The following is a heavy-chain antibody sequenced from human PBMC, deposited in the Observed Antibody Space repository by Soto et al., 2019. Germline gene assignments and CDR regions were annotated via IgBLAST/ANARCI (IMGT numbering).Heavy chain of an antibody. CDR3: ARDEYYDFFGTGADGMDV. D-gene: IGHD3-3*01. J-gene: IGHJ6*02. CDR2: IWYDGINK. Sequence: PGGSLRLSCAASGFTFSSYGMHWIRQAPGKGLEWVAVIWYDGINKYYADSVKGRFTIFRDNSKNTLHLQMNSLRAEDTAVYYCARDEYYDFFGTGADGMDVWGQGTTVTVSS. V-gene: IGHV3-33*01. CDR1: GFTFSSYG.